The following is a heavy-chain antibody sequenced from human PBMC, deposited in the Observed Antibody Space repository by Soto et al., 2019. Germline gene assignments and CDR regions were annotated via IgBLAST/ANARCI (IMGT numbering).Heavy chain of an antibody. Sequence: QVQLVQSGAEVKKPGASVKVSCKASGYTFTSYGITWVRQAPGQGLEWMGWISAYNGNTNYSQKLQGRLTMTTDRFTSTAHMELRSLRSDDTAVYYCARAYRYYGLLDAFDIWGQGTMVTVSS. D-gene: IGHD3-22*01. CDR2: ISAYNGNT. CDR1: GYTFTSYG. V-gene: IGHV1-18*04. CDR3: ARAYRYYGLLDAFDI. J-gene: IGHJ3*02.